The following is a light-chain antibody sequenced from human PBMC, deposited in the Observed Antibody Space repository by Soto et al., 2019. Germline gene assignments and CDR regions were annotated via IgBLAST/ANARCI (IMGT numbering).Light chain of an antibody. CDR1: SSNIGAGYD. V-gene: IGLV1-40*01. J-gene: IGLJ2*01. CDR2: ANS. CDR3: SSYTSSATRV. Sequence: QSVLTQPPSVSGAPGQRVTISCTGSSSNIGAGYDVHWYQQLPGTAPKLLIYANSNRPSGVPDRFSGSKSGNTASLTISGLQAEDEADYYCSSYTSSATRVFGGGTKLTVL.